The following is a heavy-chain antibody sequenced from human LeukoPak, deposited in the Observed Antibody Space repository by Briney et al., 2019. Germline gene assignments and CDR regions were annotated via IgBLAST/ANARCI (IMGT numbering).Heavy chain of an antibody. J-gene: IGHJ4*02. CDR3: AKVASGWYSEAPVAY. CDR1: GFTFSSYA. V-gene: IGHV3-23*01. CDR2: ISGSGGSK. D-gene: IGHD6-19*01. Sequence: GGSLRLSCAASGFTFSSYAMSWVRQAPWKGREGVGAISGSGGSKYYADSLKGRFTISRDNSKNTLYLQMNSLRAEDTAVYYCAKVASGWYSEAPVAYWGQGTLVTVSS.